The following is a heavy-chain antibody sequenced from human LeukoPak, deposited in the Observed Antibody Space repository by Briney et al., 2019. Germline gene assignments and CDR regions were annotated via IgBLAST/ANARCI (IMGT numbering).Heavy chain of an antibody. J-gene: IGHJ6*02. Sequence: PSETLSLTCTVSGGSISSYYWSWIRQPPGKGLEWIGYIYYSGSTNYNPSLKSRVTISVDTSKNQFSLKLSSVTAADTAVYYCARQSVRGVTSLNHGMDVWGQGTTATVSS. D-gene: IGHD3-10*01. CDR1: GGSISSYY. CDR3: ARQSVRGVTSLNHGMDV. V-gene: IGHV4-59*08. CDR2: IYYSGST.